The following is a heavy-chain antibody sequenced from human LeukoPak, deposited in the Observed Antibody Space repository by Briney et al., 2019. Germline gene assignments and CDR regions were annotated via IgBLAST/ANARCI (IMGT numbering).Heavy chain of an antibody. CDR1: GASINSHY. CDR2: IYISGST. CDR3: ARALNPLPGTYYFDY. V-gene: IGHV4-4*07. J-gene: IGHJ4*02. D-gene: IGHD2-15*01. Sequence: SETLSLTCTVSGASINSHYWSWIRQPAGKGLEWIGRIYISGSTNYNSSLQSRVTMSVDTSQNQFSLKLTSVTAADTPVYYCARALNPLPGTYYFDYWGQGTLVTVSS.